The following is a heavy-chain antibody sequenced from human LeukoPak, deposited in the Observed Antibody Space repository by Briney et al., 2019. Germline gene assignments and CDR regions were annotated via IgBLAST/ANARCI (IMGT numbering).Heavy chain of an antibody. CDR3: ARSQGRAYFDY. Sequence: PSETLSLTCTVSGGSISSGGYYWSWIRQPPGKGLEWIGYIYHSGSTYYNPSLKSRVTISVDRSKNQFSLKLSSVTAADTAVYYCARSQGRAYFDYWGQGTLVTVSS. CDR2: IYHSGST. J-gene: IGHJ4*02. CDR1: GGSISSGGYY. V-gene: IGHV4-30-2*02.